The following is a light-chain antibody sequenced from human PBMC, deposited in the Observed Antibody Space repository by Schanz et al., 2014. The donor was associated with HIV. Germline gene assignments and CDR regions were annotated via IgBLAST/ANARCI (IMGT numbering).Light chain of an antibody. CDR3: AAWDDNLERWV. V-gene: IGLV1-44*01. Sequence: QSVLTQPPSVSGTPGQRVTILCSGSSSNIGINTVNWYQHLPGTAPKLLMYANMERPSGVPDRFSGSGSGTSASLAISGLQSEDEADYYCAAWDDNLERWVFGGGTKLTVL. CDR2: ANM. J-gene: IGLJ3*02. CDR1: SSNIGINT.